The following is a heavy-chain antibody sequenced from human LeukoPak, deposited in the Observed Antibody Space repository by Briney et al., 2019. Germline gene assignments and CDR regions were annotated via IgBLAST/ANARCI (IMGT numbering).Heavy chain of an antibody. D-gene: IGHD4-17*01. Sequence: PGGSLRPSCAASGFTFSDYYMTWIRQAPEKGLEWVSYISSSSTYTNYADSVKGRFTISRDNAKNSLYLQMNSLRAEDTAVYYCARGSSVLTTEDYWGQGTLVTVSS. V-gene: IGHV3-11*06. CDR1: GFTFSDYY. CDR3: ARGSSVLTTEDY. J-gene: IGHJ4*02. CDR2: ISSSSTYT.